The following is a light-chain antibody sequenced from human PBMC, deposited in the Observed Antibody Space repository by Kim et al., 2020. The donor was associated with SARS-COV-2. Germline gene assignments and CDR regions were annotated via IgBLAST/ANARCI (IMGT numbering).Light chain of an antibody. CDR1: ESVRGNQ. Sequence: SPGERATLSCRASESVRGNQLAWYQQKRGQAPRLLIYGASSRAGGIPDRFSGSGSGSDFTLTISRLQPEDFAVYFCQQYVGSPYTFGQGTKLEI. CDR3: QQYVGSPYT. J-gene: IGKJ2*01. CDR2: GAS. V-gene: IGKV3-20*01.